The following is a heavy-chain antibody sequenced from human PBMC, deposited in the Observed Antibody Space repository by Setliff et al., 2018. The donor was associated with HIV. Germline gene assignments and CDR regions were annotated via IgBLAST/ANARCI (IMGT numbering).Heavy chain of an antibody. CDR2: IIPNSGGT. V-gene: IGHV1-2*06. D-gene: IGHD2-2*01. J-gene: IGHJ6*03. CDR3: ARGRGYCSSHGCFYYYMDV. CDR1: GYTFTGYY. Sequence: ASVKVSCKASGYTFTGYYVHWVRQAPGQGLEWMGRIIPNSGGTNYAQKFQGRVTMTRDTSISTAYMELTRLRSDDTAVYYCARGRGYCSSHGCFYYYMDVWAEGTTVTVSS.